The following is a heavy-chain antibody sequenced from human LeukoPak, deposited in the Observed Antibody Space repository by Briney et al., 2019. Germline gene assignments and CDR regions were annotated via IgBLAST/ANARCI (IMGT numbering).Heavy chain of an antibody. CDR2: ISYDGSTK. CDR3: AKGFDYANY. D-gene: IGHD4-17*01. J-gene: IGHJ4*02. V-gene: IGHV3-30*18. Sequence: GGSLRLSCTASGFTFSTYGMHWVRQAPGKGLEWVTLISYDGSTKYYSDSVKGRFTLSRDNSKNTLYLQMNSLRAEDTAVYYCAKGFDYANYWGQGTLVTVSS. CDR1: GFTFSTYG.